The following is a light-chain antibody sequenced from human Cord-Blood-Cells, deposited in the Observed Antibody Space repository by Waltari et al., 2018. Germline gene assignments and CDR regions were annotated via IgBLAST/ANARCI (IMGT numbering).Light chain of an antibody. CDR1: KLGDKY. Sequence: SYELPQPPSVPVPPGQPASIPCSGDKLGDKYACWYQQKPGQSPVLVIYQDSKRPSGIPERFSGSNSGNTATLTISGTQAMDEADYYCQAWDSSTAVFGGGTKLTVL. CDR3: QAWDSSTAV. CDR2: QDS. J-gene: IGLJ2*01. V-gene: IGLV3-1*01.